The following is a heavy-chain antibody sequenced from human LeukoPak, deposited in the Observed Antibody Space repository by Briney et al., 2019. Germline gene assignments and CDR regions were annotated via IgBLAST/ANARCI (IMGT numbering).Heavy chain of an antibody. CDR1: GYTFTSYD. Sequence: ASVKVSCKASGYTFTSYDINWVRQATGQGLEWMGWMNPNSGNTGYAQKFQGRVTITRNTSISTAYMELSSLRSEDTAVYYCARSLGYCSGGSCPRQDAFDIWGQGTMVTVSS. CDR2: MNPNSGNT. D-gene: IGHD2-15*01. J-gene: IGHJ3*02. CDR3: ARSLGYCSGGSCPRQDAFDI. V-gene: IGHV1-8*03.